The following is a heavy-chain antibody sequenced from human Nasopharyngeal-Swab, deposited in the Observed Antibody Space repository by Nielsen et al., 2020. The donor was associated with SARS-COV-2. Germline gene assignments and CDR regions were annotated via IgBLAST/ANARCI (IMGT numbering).Heavy chain of an antibody. Sequence: ASVKVSCKASGYTFTSYVISWVRQAPGQGLEWMGWISAYNGNTNYAQKLQGRVTMTTDTSTSTAYMELRSLRSDDTAVYYCARVIAAAANEGLDYWGQGTLVTVSS. V-gene: IGHV1-18*01. CDR2: ISAYNGNT. J-gene: IGHJ4*02. D-gene: IGHD6-13*01. CDR3: ARVIAAAANEGLDY. CDR1: GYTFTSYV.